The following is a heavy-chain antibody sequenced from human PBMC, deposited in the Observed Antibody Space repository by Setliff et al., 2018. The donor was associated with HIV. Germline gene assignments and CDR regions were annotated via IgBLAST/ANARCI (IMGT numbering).Heavy chain of an antibody. J-gene: IGHJ5*02. Sequence: SETLSLTCSVSGASLQSYSWSWIRQPAGKGLQWIGRIYYVGWSKYNPSLEDRVTMSVDTSNNQFSLSLRSVTAADTAIYYCARSIHGGWSEPFDTWGQGILVTVSS. CDR3: ARSIHGGWSEPFDT. D-gene: IGHD3-3*01. CDR1: GASLQSYS. CDR2: IYYVGWS. V-gene: IGHV4-4*07.